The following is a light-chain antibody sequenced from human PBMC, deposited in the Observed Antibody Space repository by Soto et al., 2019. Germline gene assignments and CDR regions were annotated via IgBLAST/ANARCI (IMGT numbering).Light chain of an antibody. Sequence: QSVLTQPPSASGTPGQRVTISCSGSSSNIGSNYVYWYQQLPGTAPKLLIYRNNQRPSGVPDRFSGSKSGTSASLAISGLRSEDEADYYCAAWDDSMSGYVFGTGIKVIV. V-gene: IGLV1-47*01. J-gene: IGLJ1*01. CDR1: SSNIGSNY. CDR3: AAWDDSMSGYV. CDR2: RNN.